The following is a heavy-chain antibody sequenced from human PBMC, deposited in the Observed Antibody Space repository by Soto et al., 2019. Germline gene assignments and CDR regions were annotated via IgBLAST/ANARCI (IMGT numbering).Heavy chain of an antibody. CDR2: IIPIFGTA. D-gene: IGHD2-15*01. V-gene: IGHV1-69*06. J-gene: IGHJ5*02. Sequence: SVKVSCKASGGTFSTYAISWVRQAPGQGLEWMGGIIPIFGTANYAQKFQGRVTITADKSTSTAYMELSSLRSEDTAVYYCARDAPGVVVVAASKWFDPWGQGTLVTVSS. CDR3: ARDAPGVVVVAASKWFDP. CDR1: GGTFSTYA.